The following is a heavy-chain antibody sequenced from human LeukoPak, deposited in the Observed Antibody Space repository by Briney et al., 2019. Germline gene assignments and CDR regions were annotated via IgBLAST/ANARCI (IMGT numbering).Heavy chain of an antibody. CDR1: GFTFSGFW. Sequence: GGSLRLSCAASGFTFSGFWMSWVRQTPGKGLEWVANIKQDGSEKYYVDSVKGRFTISRDNAKNSLSLQMNGLRVEDTAVYYCARDRWFDPWGQGTLVTVSS. V-gene: IGHV3-7*01. CDR2: IKQDGSEK. J-gene: IGHJ5*02. CDR3: ARDRWFDP.